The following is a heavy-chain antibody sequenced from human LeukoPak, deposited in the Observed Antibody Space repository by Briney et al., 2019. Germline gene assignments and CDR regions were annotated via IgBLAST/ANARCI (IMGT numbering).Heavy chain of an antibody. Sequence: RGSLRLSCAAYGFTFSSYSMNWVRQAPGKGLEWLSSISSSSRNITYTDSGKGRFTISRDNATNSMYLQMNSLRAEDTAVYYCARDQVKLAAAGPGWFDYWGQGTLVSVSS. CDR3: ARDQVKLAAAGPGWFDY. V-gene: IGHV3-21*01. J-gene: IGHJ4*02. CDR1: GFTFSSYS. D-gene: IGHD6-25*01. CDR2: ISSSSRNI.